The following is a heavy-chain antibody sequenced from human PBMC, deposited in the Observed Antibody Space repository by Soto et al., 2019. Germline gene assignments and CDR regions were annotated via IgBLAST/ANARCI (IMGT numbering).Heavy chain of an antibody. D-gene: IGHD6-6*01. J-gene: IGHJ4*02. CDR3: ARDALVRDYGDY. V-gene: IGHV4-61*01. CDR1: GGSVSSGSYY. Sequence: QVQLQESGPGLVKPSETLFLTCTVSGGSVSSGSYYWSWIRQPPGKGLEWIGNIYYSGSTNYNPSLKSRVTISVDTSKNQFSLKLSSVTAADTAVYYCARDALVRDYGDYWGQGTLVTVSS. CDR2: IYYSGST.